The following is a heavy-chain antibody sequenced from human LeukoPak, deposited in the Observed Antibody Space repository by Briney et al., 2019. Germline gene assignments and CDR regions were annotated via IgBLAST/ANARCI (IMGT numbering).Heavy chain of an antibody. V-gene: IGHV3-30*19. J-gene: IGHJ4*02. Sequence: GGSLRLSCAASGFILNDYGMHWVRQAPGKGLEWVAVISYDGSNKYYADSVKGRFTISRDNSKNTLYLQMNSLRAEDTAVYYCARGPKGMIVVAPPNYWGQGTLVTVSS. D-gene: IGHD3-22*01. CDR3: ARGPKGMIVVAPPNY. CDR2: ISYDGSNK. CDR1: GFILNDYG.